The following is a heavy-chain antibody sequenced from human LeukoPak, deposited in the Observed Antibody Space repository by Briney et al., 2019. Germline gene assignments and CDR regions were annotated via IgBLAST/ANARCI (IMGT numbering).Heavy chain of an antibody. CDR3: ARDLAYGDDGL. V-gene: IGHV3-21*01. CDR2: ISSSSSYI. J-gene: IGHJ4*02. CDR1: GFILSNYS. Sequence: GGSLRLSCAASGFILSNYSMNWVRQAPGKGLEWVAFISSSSSYIFYADSLKGRFTISRDNAKNSLYLQMNSLRADDTAVYYCARDLAYGDDGLWGQGTLVTVSS. D-gene: IGHD4-17*01.